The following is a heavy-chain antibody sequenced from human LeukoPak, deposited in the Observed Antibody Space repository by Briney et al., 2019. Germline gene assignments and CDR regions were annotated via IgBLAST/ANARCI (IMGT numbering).Heavy chain of an antibody. Sequence: PGESLKISWKRSGYRLTNYWIGWVSQMPGKGREWMVMIYPGDSDTRYIPSFQGKVTISADKSISTAYLQWSSLKASDAAMYYCARHQPDYYGSGSYYWGQGTLVTVSS. CDR3: ARHQPDYYGSGSYY. CDR2: IYPGDSDT. J-gene: IGHJ4*02. CDR1: GYRLTNYW. V-gene: IGHV5-51*01. D-gene: IGHD3-10*01.